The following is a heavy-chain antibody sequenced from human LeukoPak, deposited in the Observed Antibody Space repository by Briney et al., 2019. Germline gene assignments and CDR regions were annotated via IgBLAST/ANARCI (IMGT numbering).Heavy chain of an antibody. CDR2: IYHRGST. V-gene: IGHV4-31*03. CDR3: ARVFYQGYYFDH. CDR1: GGSISSAGYC. J-gene: IGHJ4*02. D-gene: IGHD3-16*02. Sequence: SETLSLTCTVSGGSISSAGYCWSWVRQHPGEGLEWIGYIYHRGSTYYKPSLKSRLTISIDTSKNRFSLKLTSVSAADTAVYYCARVFYQGYYFDHWGQGTLVAVSS.